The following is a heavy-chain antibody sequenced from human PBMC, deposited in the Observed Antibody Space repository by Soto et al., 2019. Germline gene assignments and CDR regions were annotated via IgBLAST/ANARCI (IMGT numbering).Heavy chain of an antibody. J-gene: IGHJ6*02. Sequence: GGSLRLSCAASGFTFSSYGMHWVRQAPGKGLEWVAVIWYDGSNKYYADSVKGRFTISRDNSKNTLYLQMNSLRAEDTAVYYCARDLAEYYDFWSGYYFSYYGMDVWGQGTTVTVSS. CDR2: IWYDGSNK. V-gene: IGHV3-33*01. CDR3: ARDLAEYYDFWSGYYFSYYGMDV. CDR1: GFTFSSYG. D-gene: IGHD3-3*01.